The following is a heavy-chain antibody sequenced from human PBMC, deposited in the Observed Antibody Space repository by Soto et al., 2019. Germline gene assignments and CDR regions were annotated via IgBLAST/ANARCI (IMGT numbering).Heavy chain of an antibody. CDR3: AIGGGQIYYKGLDV. J-gene: IGHJ6*02. D-gene: IGHD3-10*01. Sequence: GGSLSLSFAASGLFFSAYYFSWIRQAPGKGLECVAYISGTGDTKYYADSVKGRFTISRDNTKNSLYLQVNSLRAEDAAVYYCAIGGGQIYYKGLDVWGQGTTVTVSS. CDR2: ISGTGDTK. V-gene: IGHV3-11*01. CDR1: GLFFSAYY.